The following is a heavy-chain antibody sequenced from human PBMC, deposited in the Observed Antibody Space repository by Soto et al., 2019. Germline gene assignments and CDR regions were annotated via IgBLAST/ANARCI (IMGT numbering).Heavy chain of an antibody. V-gene: IGHV3-33*01. CDR3: ARDIGSAPFDY. CDR2: IWSDGSNE. CDR1: GFIFSGSG. D-gene: IGHD1-26*01. Sequence: GGSLRLSCAASGFIFSGSGMHWVRQAPGKGLEWVAVIWSDGSNENYADSVKGRFTISRDNSKNTLFLQMNSLRAEDTAVYYCARDIGSAPFDYWGLGTLVTVSS. J-gene: IGHJ4*02.